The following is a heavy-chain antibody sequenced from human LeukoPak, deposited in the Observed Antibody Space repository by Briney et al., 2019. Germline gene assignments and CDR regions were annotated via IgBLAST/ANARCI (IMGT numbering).Heavy chain of an antibody. CDR2: IYQSGIT. D-gene: IGHD6-19*01. CDR1: GDCISSGNY. Sequence: SGTLSLTCGVSGDCISSGNYWNWVRQPPGKGLEWIGDIYQSGITNYNPSLKSRVTMSVDKSKNEFSLKLDSVTAADTAVYYCARDPRPRGGWFYFDYWGQGILVTVSS. V-gene: IGHV4-4*02. CDR3: ARDPRPRGGWFYFDY. J-gene: IGHJ4*02.